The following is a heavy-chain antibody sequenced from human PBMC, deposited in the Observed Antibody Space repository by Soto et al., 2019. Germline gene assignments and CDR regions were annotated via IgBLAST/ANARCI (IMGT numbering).Heavy chain of an antibody. D-gene: IGHD3-22*01. Sequence: SETLSLTCAVYGGSFSGYYWSWIRQPPGKGLEWIGEINHSGSTNYNPSLKSRVTISRDNAKNTLSLQMHSLRAEDTAVYYCSRVVNYDNNGGPDGFDVWGQGTMVTVSS. CDR1: GGSFSGYY. CDR2: INHSGST. J-gene: IGHJ3*01. CDR3: SRVVNYDNNGGPDGFDV. V-gene: IGHV4-34*01.